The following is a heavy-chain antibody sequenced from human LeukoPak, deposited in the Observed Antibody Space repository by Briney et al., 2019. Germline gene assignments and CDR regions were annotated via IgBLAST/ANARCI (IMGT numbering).Heavy chain of an antibody. J-gene: IGHJ4*02. D-gene: IGHD3-10*01. Sequence: SETLSLTCTVSGGSISGYFWSWIRQPPGKRLGWIGYIHYSGSTNYNPSLNSRVTISVDTSKNQFSLRLSSVTAEDTAVYYCARYGITIVRGGKYYFDSWGQGTLVTVSS. CDR2: IHYSGST. CDR3: ARYGITIVRGGKYYFDS. V-gene: IGHV4-59*08. CDR1: GGSISGYF.